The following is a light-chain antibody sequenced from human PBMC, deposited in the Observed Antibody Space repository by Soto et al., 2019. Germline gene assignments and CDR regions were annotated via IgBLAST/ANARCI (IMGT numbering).Light chain of an antibody. CDR1: QGIRND. V-gene: IGKV1-6*01. Sequence: AIQMTQSPSSLSASVGDRVTITCRASQGIRNDLGWYQQKPRKAPKFLIYGASSLRSGVPSRFSGSGSGTDFTLTISSLQPEDFATYYCLQDFNYPYTFGQGTRLEVK. J-gene: IGKJ2*01. CDR3: LQDFNYPYT. CDR2: GAS.